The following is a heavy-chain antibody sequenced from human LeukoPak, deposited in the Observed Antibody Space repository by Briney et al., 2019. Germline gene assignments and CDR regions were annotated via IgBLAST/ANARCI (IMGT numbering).Heavy chain of an antibody. D-gene: IGHD4-17*01. CDR2: ISHSGST. J-gene: IGHJ3*01. CDR3: ARGNNGDYDETFDV. CDR1: GGSIYSGDYS. Sequence: PSETLSLTCSVSGGSIYSGDYSWTWIRQLPGRGLEWVGCISHSGSTYHNPSLKSRVTISLDRSKNQFSLNLNSVTVADTAVYYCARGNNGDYDETFDVWGRGTMVTVSS. V-gene: IGHV4-30-2*01.